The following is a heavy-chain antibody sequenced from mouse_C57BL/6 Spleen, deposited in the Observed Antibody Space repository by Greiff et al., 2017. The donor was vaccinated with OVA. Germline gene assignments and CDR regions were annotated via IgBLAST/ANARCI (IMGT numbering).Heavy chain of an antibody. CDR2: IHPNSGST. Sequence: QVQLQQPGAELVKPGASVKLSCKASGYTFTSYWMHWVKQGPGQGLEWIGMIHPNSGSTNYNEKSKSKATLTVDKSSSTAYMQLSSLTSEDSAVYYCARANWDEGYWGQGTTRTVSS. V-gene: IGHV1-64*01. J-gene: IGHJ2*01. CDR3: ARANWDEGY. D-gene: IGHD4-1*01. CDR1: GYTFTSYW.